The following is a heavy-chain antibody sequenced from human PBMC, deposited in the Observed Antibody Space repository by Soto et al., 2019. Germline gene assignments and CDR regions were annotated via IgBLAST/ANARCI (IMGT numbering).Heavy chain of an antibody. Sequence: GGSLRLSCAASGFTFSSYWMHWVRQAPGKGLVWVSRINSDGSSTSYADSVKGRFTISRDNAKNTLYLQMNSLRAEDTAVYYCARTFSRYNWNHLGYYYYGMDVWGQGTTVTVSS. CDR2: INSDGSST. J-gene: IGHJ6*02. CDR1: GFTFSSYW. D-gene: IGHD1-1*01. CDR3: ARTFSRYNWNHLGYYYYGMDV. V-gene: IGHV3-74*01.